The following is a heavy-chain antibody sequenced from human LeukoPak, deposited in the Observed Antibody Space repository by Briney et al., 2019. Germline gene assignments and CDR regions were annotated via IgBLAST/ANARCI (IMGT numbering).Heavy chain of an antibody. V-gene: IGHV3-7*03. Sequence: GGSLKLSCAASGFPFNAYWMTWVRQAPGKGLEWVANIRQDGDTKYYVDSVKGRFTISRDNAMNSLYLQMNSLRAEDTAIYYCARSLPYGTTWYGRSDFWGQGTLVTVSS. CDR3: ARSLPYGTTWYGRSDF. D-gene: IGHD6-13*01. CDR1: GFPFNAYW. CDR2: IRQDGDTK. J-gene: IGHJ4*02.